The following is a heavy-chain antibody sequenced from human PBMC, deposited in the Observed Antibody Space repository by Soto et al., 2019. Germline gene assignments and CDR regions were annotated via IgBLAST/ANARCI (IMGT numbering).Heavy chain of an antibody. Sequence: QVQLQESGPGLVKPSQTLSLTCTVSGGSISRGGYYWSWIRQHPGKGLEWIGYIYNIGSTYYNPSLKSRVTISVDTSKNQFSLKLSSVTAADTAVYYCARDSGGWYFQYWGQGTPVTVSS. CDR1: GGSISRGGYY. CDR2: IYNIGST. D-gene: IGHD2-15*01. CDR3: ARDSGGWYFQY. J-gene: IGHJ1*01. V-gene: IGHV4-31*03.